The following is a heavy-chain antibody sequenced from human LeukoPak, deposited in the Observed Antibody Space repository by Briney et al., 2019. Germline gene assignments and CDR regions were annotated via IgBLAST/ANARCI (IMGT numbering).Heavy chain of an antibody. CDR2: ISAYNGNT. V-gene: IGHV1-18*01. CDR3: ARDLRLGIDAFDI. D-gene: IGHD7-27*01. J-gene: IGHJ3*02. Sequence: PKASVKVSCKASGYTFTSNGISWVRQAPGQGLEWMGWISAYNGNTNYAQKLQGRVTMTTDTSTSTAYMELRSLRSDDTAVYYCARDLRLGIDAFDIWGQGTMVTVSS. CDR1: GYTFTSNG.